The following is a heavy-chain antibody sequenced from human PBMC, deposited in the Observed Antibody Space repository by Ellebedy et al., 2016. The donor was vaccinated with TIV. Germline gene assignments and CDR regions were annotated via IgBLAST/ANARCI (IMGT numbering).Heavy chain of an antibody. D-gene: IGHD3-3*01. CDR1: GFTSSRDG. J-gene: IGHJ5*02. CDR2: IWHDGSKK. Sequence: PGGSLRLSCAASGFTSSRDGMHWVRQAPGKGLEWPAVIWHDGSKKYYADSVKGRFTISRDNSKNTLYLQMNSLRAEDTAVYYCARDWSGYFDPWGQGTLVTVSS. CDR3: ARDWSGYFDP. V-gene: IGHV3-33*01.